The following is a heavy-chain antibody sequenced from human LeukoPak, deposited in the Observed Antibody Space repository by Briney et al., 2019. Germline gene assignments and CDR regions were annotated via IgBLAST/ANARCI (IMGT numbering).Heavy chain of an antibody. CDR2: IYTSGST. D-gene: IGHD3-9*01. J-gene: IGHJ4*02. Sequence: SQTLSLTCTVSGGSISSGSYYWSWIRQPAGKGLELIGRIYTSGSTNYNPSLKSRVTISVDTSKNQFSLKLSSVTAADTAVYYCARAALRYFDWSPHFDYWGQGTLVTVSS. V-gene: IGHV4-61*02. CDR3: ARAALRYFDWSPHFDY. CDR1: GGSISSGSYY.